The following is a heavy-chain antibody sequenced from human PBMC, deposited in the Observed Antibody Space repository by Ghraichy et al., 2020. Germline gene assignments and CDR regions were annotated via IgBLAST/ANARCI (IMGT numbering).Heavy chain of an antibody. CDR2: INPNSGGT. CDR3: AGAPNDCSSTSCYEYYFDY. J-gene: IGHJ4*02. D-gene: IGHD2-2*01. V-gene: IGHV1-2*02. CDR1: GYTFTGYY. Sequence: ASVKVSCKASGYTFTGYYMHWVRQAPGQGLEWMGWINPNSGGTNYAQKFQGRVTMTRDTSISTAYMELSRLRSDDTAVYYCAGAPNDCSSTSCYEYYFDYWGQGTLVTVSS.